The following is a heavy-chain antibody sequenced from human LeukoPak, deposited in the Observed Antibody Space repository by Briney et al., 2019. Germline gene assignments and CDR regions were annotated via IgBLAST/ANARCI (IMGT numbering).Heavy chain of an antibody. CDR1: GYTFTSYG. CDR3: ARGRDITGYSDY. D-gene: IGHD3-22*01. CDR2: INPSGGST. J-gene: IGHJ4*02. V-gene: IGHV1-46*01. Sequence: ASVKVSCKASGYTFTSYGISWVRQAPGQGLEWMGVINPSGGSTSYAQKFQGRIIMTRDTSTSTVYMELSSLRSEDTAVYYCARGRDITGYSDYWGQGTLVTVSS.